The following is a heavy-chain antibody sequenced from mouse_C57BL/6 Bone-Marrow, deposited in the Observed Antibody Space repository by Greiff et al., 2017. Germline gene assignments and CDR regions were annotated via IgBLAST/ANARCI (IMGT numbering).Heavy chain of an antibody. J-gene: IGHJ2*01. Sequence: EVKVEESGGGLVQPGGSLSLSCAASGFTFTDYYMSWVRQPPGKALEWLGFIRNKANGYTTEYSASVKGRFTISRDNSQSILYLQMNALRAEDSATYDCARSVANWPYFDYWGQGTTLTVSS. CDR3: ARSVANWPYFDY. V-gene: IGHV7-3*01. CDR1: GFTFTDYY. CDR2: IRNKANGYTT. D-gene: IGHD1-1*02.